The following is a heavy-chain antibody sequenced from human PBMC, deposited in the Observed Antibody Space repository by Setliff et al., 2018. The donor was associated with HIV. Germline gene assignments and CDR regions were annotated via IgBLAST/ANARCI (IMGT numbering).Heavy chain of an antibody. CDR3: ARDWVAADGVMWDY. V-gene: IGHV1-18*01. J-gene: IGHJ4*02. CDR1: GYIFANYG. CDR2: ISAYNGNT. Sequence: APVKVSCKASGYIFANYGISWVRQAPGQGLEWMGWISAYNGNTKYAQKLQGRATMTTDTSTSTAYMQLWSLRSDDTAVYFCARDWVAADGVMWDYWGQGTLVTVSS. D-gene: IGHD6-13*01.